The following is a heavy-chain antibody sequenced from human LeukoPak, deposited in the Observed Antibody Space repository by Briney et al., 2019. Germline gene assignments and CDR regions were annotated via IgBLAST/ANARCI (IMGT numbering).Heavy chain of an antibody. V-gene: IGHV3-48*03. CDR1: RFTFSKYE. CDR3: ARDSGNDYGDY. J-gene: IGHJ4*02. Sequence: GGSLRLSCAASRFTFSKYEMNWVRQAPGKGLEWVSYISSSGNTIYYADSVKGRFTISRDNAKNSLYLQMNSLRAEDTAVYYCARDSGNDYGDYWGQGTLVTVSS. CDR2: ISSSGNTI.